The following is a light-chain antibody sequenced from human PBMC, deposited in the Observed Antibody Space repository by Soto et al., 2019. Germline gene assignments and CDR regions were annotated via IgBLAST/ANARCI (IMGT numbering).Light chain of an antibody. J-gene: IGKJ5*01. CDR3: QQANSFPIT. Sequence: EIVLTQSPGTLSLSPGERATLSCRASRSVSSNYFAWYQQKPGQAPRLLIYGASSRATGIPGRFSGSGSGTDFTLTISRLEPEDFATYYCQQANSFPITFGQGTRLEIK. CDR1: RSVSSNY. CDR2: GAS. V-gene: IGKV3-20*01.